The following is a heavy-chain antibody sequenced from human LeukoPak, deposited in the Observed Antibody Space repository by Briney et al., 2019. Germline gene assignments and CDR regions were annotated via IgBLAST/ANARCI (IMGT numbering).Heavy chain of an antibody. V-gene: IGHV4-61*01. D-gene: IGHD2-2*01. J-gene: IGHJ6*02. CDR1: GGSVSSGSYY. CDR2: IYYSGST. Sequence: SETLSLTCTVSGGSVSSGSYYWSWIRQPPGKGLEWIGYIYYSGSTNYNPSLKSRVTISVDTSKNQLSLKLSSVTAADTAVYYCARDPYCSSTSCYPDVWGQGTTVTVSS. CDR3: ARDPYCSSTSCYPDV.